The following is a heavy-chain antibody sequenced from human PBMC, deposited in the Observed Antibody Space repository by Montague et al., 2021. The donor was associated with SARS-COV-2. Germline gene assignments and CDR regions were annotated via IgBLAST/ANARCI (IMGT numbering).Heavy chain of an antibody. CDR2: IDWDDDK. V-gene: IGHV2-70*11. J-gene: IGHJ3*02. CDR1: GFSLSTSGMS. CDR3: ARGYYDILTGYLDAFDI. D-gene: IGHD3-9*01. Sequence: PALVKPTQTLTLTCTFSGFSLSTSGMSVRWIRQPPGKALEWLARIDWDDDKYYSTSLKTRLTISKDTSKNQVVLTMTNMDPVDTATYYCARGYYDILTGYLDAFDIWGQGTMVTVSS.